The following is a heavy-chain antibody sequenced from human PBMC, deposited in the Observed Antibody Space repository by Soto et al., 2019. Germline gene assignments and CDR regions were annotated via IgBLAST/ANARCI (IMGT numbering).Heavy chain of an antibody. D-gene: IGHD6-13*01. Sequence: PSETLSLTCTVSGGSICSGGYYWSWFRQHPGKGLEWIGNIFDSGSTNYNPSLKGRVTISVDTSKNKFSLKVRSVSAADTAMYYCARVGAAAAPGYFDYWGQGTLVTVSS. V-gene: IGHV4-61*08. J-gene: IGHJ4*02. CDR2: IFDSGST. CDR3: ARVGAAAAPGYFDY. CDR1: GGSICSGGYY.